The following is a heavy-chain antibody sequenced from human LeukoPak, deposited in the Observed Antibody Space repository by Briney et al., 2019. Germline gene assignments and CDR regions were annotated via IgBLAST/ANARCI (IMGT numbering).Heavy chain of an antibody. Sequence: ASVKVSCTASGYTFTGYYMHWVRQAPGQGLEWMGWINPNSGGTNYAQKFQGRVTMTRDTSISTAYMELSRLRSDDTAVYYCARAHYYDSSGLVDYWGQGTLVTVSS. CDR3: ARAHYYDSSGLVDY. CDR1: GYTFTGYY. J-gene: IGHJ4*02. D-gene: IGHD3-22*01. V-gene: IGHV1-2*02. CDR2: INPNSGGT.